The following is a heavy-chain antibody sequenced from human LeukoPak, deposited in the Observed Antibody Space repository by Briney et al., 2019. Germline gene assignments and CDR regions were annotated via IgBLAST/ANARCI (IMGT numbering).Heavy chain of an antibody. V-gene: IGHV1-46*01. CDR3: ARDGLYCTNGVCSSDI. Sequence: ASVKVSCKASGYTFARHYMNWVRQAPGQGLEWMGKINPGSGATGYAQKFQGRVTMTRDTSTGTVYMELTSLRSADTAVYFCARDGLYCTNGVCSSDIWGQGTLVTVSS. D-gene: IGHD2-8*01. CDR1: GYTFARHY. CDR2: INPGSGAT. J-gene: IGHJ3*02.